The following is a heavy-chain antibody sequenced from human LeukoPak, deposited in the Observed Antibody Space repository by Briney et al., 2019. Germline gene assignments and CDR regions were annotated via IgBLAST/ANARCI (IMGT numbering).Heavy chain of an antibody. CDR3: ARGDDFWILDY. CDR2: ISYDGSNK. CDR1: GFTVSSNY. Sequence: PGGSLRLSCAASGFTVSSNYMSWVRQAPGKGLEWVAVISYDGSNKYYADSVKGRFTISRDNSKNTLYLQMNSLRAEDTAVYYCARGDDFWILDYWGQGTLVTVSS. J-gene: IGHJ4*02. D-gene: IGHD3-3*01. V-gene: IGHV3-30-3*01.